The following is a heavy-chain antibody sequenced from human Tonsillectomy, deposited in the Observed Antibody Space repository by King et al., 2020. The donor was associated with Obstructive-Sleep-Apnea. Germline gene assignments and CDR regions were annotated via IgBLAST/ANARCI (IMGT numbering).Heavy chain of an antibody. J-gene: IGHJ4*02. CDR2: MHPNSGNA. V-gene: IGHV1-8*02. CDR3: AKSGSRSFHL. D-gene: IGHD2-2*01. CDR1: GYTFTGSE. Sequence: QLVQSGAEVKKAGASVRVSCKASGYTFTGSEFHWVRQALGQGLEWMGWMHPNSGNAAYALRFRGRVTMTRSIATNTAYMDLSSLRLDDTAVYFCAKSGSRSFHLWGQGTLVSVST.